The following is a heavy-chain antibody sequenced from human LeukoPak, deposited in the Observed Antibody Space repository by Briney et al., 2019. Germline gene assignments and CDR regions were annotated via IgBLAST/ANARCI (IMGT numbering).Heavy chain of an antibody. CDR3: ARDLRSGYSANFDY. J-gene: IGHJ4*02. V-gene: IGHV4-38-2*02. Sequence: PSETLSLTCTGSGYSISSGYYWGWIRQPPGKGLEGIGSIFHSGSTYYNPSLKSRVTISVDTSKNQFSLKLSCVTAADTAVYYCARDLRSGYSANFDYWGQGTLVTVSS. D-gene: IGHD3-22*01. CDR2: IFHSGST. CDR1: GYSISSGYY.